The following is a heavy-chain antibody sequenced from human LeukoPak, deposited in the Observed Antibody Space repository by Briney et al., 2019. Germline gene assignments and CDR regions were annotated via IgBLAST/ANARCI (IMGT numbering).Heavy chain of an antibody. Sequence: SETLSLTCTVSGGSISTYYWSWIRLPPGRGLEWIGYIYYTGATYYNPSLKSRVTISLDTSKNHFSLKLSSVTAADAAVYYCARAGYSYGTGYYFDYWGQGALVTVSS. V-gene: IGHV4-59*01. CDR2: IYYTGAT. J-gene: IGHJ4*02. D-gene: IGHD5-18*01. CDR1: GGSISTYY. CDR3: ARAGYSYGTGYYFDY.